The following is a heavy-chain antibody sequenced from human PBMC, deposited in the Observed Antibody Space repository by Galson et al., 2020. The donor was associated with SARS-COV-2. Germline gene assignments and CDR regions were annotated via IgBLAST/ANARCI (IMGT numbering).Heavy chain of an antibody. J-gene: IGHJ4*02. CDR3: AKVRGDAKLRWGATDFDD. CDR2: ISGSGDST. V-gene: IGHV3-23*01. CDR1: GFTFSSYA. Sequence: GGSLRLSCAASGFTFSSYAMSWVRQAPGKGLEWVSAISGSGDSTYYADSVKGRFTISRDNSKNTLYLQMDSLRAEDTAIYYCAKVRGDAKLRWGATDFDDWGQGTLVTVSS. D-gene: IGHD2-21*01.